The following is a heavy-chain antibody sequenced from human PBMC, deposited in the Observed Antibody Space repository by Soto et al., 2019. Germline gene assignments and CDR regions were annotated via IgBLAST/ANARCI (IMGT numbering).Heavy chain of an antibody. Sequence: EVQLLESGGGLIQPGGSRSLSCEASGLTLSSYAMPWVRQPPGKGLEWVAGISGSGNTKYHADSVKGRFTISRDNSKNTLFLQMNSLRAEDTALYYCAKNDFGDYYYYMDVWGKGATVTVSS. CDR2: ISGSGNTK. D-gene: IGHD4-17*01. V-gene: IGHV3-23*01. CDR3: AKNDFGDYYYYMDV. CDR1: GLTLSSYA. J-gene: IGHJ6*03.